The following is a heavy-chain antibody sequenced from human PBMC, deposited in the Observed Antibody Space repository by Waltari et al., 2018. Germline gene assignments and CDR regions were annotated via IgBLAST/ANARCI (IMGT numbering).Heavy chain of an antibody. V-gene: IGHV3-48*03. CDR1: GFTFNTYE. Sequence: EVHLVESGGRLVHPGGSLRLSCAASGFTFNTYEMNWVRQAPGKGLEWVSYISISGETIYYADSVKGRFTISRDNAKNSLYLQMNSLRAEDTAVYYCFGVSSDYYYAEYWGQGTLVTVSS. CDR3: FGVSSDYYYAEY. D-gene: IGHD3-22*01. J-gene: IGHJ4*02. CDR2: ISISGETI.